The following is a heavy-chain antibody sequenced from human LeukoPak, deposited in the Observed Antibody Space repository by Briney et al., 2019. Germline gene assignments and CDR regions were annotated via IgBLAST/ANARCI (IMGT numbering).Heavy chain of an antibody. CDR3: AELGITMIGGV. V-gene: IGHV3-48*03. J-gene: IGHJ6*04. Sequence: PRGSLRLSCAASGFTFGSYEMNWVRQAPGKGLEWVSYISSSGSTIYYADSVKGRFTISRDNAKNSLYLQMYSLRAEDTAVYYCAELGITMIGGVWGKGTTVTISS. CDR1: GFTFGSYE. D-gene: IGHD3-10*02. CDR2: ISSSGSTI.